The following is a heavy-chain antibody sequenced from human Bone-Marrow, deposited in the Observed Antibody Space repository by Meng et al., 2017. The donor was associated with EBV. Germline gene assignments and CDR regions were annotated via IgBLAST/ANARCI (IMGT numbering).Heavy chain of an antibody. J-gene: IGHJ4*02. V-gene: IGHV4-61*01. CDR2: IYDGGTT. D-gene: IGHD6-6*01. CDR1: GASVSGGTFH. Sequence: QVQLQESGPGLVKPSXXXXXSXXVPGASVSGGTFHWSWFRQPPGEELEWIGYIYDGGTTIYNPSLKSRVTIFLDTSRNQFSLGLRSVTTAGTAVYYCAKSSSSTPGVVDSWGQGTLVTVSS. CDR3: AKSSSSTPGVVDS.